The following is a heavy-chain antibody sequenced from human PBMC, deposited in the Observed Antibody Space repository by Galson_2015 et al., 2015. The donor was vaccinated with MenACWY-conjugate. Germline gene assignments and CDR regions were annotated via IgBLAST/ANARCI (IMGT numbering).Heavy chain of an antibody. J-gene: IGHJ4*02. D-gene: IGHD2-8*01. V-gene: IGHV3-73*01. CDR1: GFSFSDSA. CDR2: IRSKRNNYAT. Sequence: SLRLSCAASGFSFSDSAMHWVRRASGQGLEWVGRIRSKRNNYATTYAASVQGRFTISRDESERTGYLHMNSLKTEDTAIYYCTRQSPLNFDYWGQGVLVIVSS. CDR3: TRQSPLNFDY.